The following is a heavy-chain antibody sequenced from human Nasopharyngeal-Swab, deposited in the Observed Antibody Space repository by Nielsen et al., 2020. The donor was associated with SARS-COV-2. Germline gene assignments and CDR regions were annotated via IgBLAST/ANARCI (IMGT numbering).Heavy chain of an antibody. J-gene: IGHJ3*02. CDR2: INAGNGNT. CDR1: GYTFTSYA. CDR3: ARDGANVLLWFGELSNAFDI. D-gene: IGHD3-10*01. Sequence: ASVKVSCKASGYTFTSYAMHWVRQAPGQRLEWMGWINAGNGNTKYSQKFQGRVTITRDTSASTAYMELSSLRSEDTAVCYCARDGANVLLWFGELSNAFDIWGQGTMVTVSS. V-gene: IGHV1-3*01.